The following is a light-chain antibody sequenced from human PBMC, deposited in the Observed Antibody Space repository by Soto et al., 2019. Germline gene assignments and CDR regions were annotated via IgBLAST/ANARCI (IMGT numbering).Light chain of an antibody. V-gene: IGLV1-44*01. CDR3: AAWDDSLNAFV. CDR2: GND. J-gene: IGLJ1*01. Sequence: QSVLTQPPSASGTPGQRVTIPCSGSSSNIGGNPVNWYQQLPGTTPKLLIYGNDQRPSGVPDRFSGSKSGTSASLAISGLQSEDEADYYCAAWDDSLNAFVFGTGTKLTVL. CDR1: SSNIGGNP.